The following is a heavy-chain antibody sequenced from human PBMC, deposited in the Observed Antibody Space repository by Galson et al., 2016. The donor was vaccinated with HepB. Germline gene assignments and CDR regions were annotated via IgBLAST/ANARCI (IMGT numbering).Heavy chain of an antibody. D-gene: IGHD3-10*01. CDR2: ISQDGSNN. J-gene: IGHJ5*02. Sequence: SLRLSCAASGFTFSTYAMYWVRQGSGKGLEWVAVISQDGSNNYYADSVKGRFTISRDNSKNTLYLQMNSLRTEDTAVYYCARDSHMFSGSGSNWAHNRFDPWGQGTLVTVSS. V-gene: IGHV3-30-3*01. CDR1: GFTFSTYA. CDR3: ARDSHMFSGSGSNWAHNRFDP.